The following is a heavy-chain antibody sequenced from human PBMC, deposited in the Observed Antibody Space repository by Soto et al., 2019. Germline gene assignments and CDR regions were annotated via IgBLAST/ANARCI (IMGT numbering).Heavy chain of an antibody. CDR3: ARLIYGSGSLDAFDI. CDR2: IYYSGST. Sequence: PSETLSLTCTVSGGSICSYYWSWIRQPPGKGLEWIGYIYYSGSTNYNPSLKSRVTISVDTSKNQFSLKLSSVTAADTAVYYCARLIYGSGSLDAFDIWGQGTMVTVSS. CDR1: GGSICSYY. D-gene: IGHD3-10*01. V-gene: IGHV4-59*01. J-gene: IGHJ3*02.